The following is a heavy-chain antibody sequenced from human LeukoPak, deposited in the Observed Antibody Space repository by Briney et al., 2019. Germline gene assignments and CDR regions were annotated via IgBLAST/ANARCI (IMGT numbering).Heavy chain of an antibody. CDR3: ARVGATDLPFDY. CDR1: GGTFSSYA. Sequence: SVKVSCKASGGTFSSYAISWVRQAPGQGLEWMGRIIPILGIANYAQKFQGRVTITAVKSTSTAYMELSSLRSDDTAVYYCARVGATDLPFDYWGQGTLVTVSS. V-gene: IGHV1-69*04. J-gene: IGHJ4*02. CDR2: IIPILGIA. D-gene: IGHD1-26*01.